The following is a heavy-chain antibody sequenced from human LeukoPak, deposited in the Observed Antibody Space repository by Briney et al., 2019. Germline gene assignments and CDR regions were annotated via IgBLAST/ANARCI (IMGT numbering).Heavy chain of an antibody. CDR1: GYTFTGYY. V-gene: IGHV1-2*02. D-gene: IGHD2-8*02. CDR3: AKDKTFTWWGGIDY. J-gene: IGHJ4*02. Sequence: GASVKVSCNASGYTFTGYYIHWVRQAPGQGLEWMGWINPNSGDTNYAQKFQGRVTVTRDTSINTVYMELSRLRSDDMAMYYCAKDKTFTWWGGIDYWGQGTLVTVSS. CDR2: INPNSGDT.